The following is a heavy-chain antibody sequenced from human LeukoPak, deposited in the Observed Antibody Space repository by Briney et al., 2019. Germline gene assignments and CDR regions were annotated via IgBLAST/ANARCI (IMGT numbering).Heavy chain of an antibody. CDR3: ARGWLSRGYDFWSGYYTPDFDY. CDR1: GYTFPSYD. V-gene: IGHV1-8*01. J-gene: IGHJ4*02. Sequence: GASVKVSCKASGYTFPSYDIHGVRQATAQGLEWMGWINHNRDNTRYAQKFQGRVTMTRNTSISTAYMELSSLRSEDTAVYYCARGWLSRGYDFWSGYYTPDFDYWGQGTLVTVSS. CDR2: INHNRDNT. D-gene: IGHD3-3*01.